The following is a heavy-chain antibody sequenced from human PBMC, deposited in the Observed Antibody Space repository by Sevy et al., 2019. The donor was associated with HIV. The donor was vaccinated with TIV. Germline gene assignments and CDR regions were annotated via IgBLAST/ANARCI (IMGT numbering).Heavy chain of an antibody. CDR1: AFTFSSYA. J-gene: IGHJ3*02. Sequence: GGSLRLSCAASAFTFSSYAMHWVRQAPGKGLEWVAVISYDGNDKDYADSVKGRFTISRDNSKNTLYLQMNSLRTEDTALYYCAGGRFDSSGSFDAFDMWGQGTMVTVSS. CDR3: AGGRFDSSGSFDAFDM. V-gene: IGHV3-30*04. CDR2: ISYDGNDK. D-gene: IGHD3-22*01.